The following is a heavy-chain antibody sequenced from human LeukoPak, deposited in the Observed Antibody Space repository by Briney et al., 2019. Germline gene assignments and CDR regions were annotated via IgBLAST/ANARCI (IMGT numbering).Heavy chain of an antibody. CDR2: ISDHGKSR. CDR3: ARARIAAPLLDY. J-gene: IGHJ4*02. Sequence: SGGSLRLSCAASGFTFSSYEMNWVRQTPGKGLEWVSYISDHGKSRNYVGSVKGRFAISRDNAKNSLYLQMNSLRVEDTAVYFCARARIAAPLLDYWGQGSLVTVSS. CDR1: GFTFSSYE. D-gene: IGHD6-13*01. V-gene: IGHV3-48*03.